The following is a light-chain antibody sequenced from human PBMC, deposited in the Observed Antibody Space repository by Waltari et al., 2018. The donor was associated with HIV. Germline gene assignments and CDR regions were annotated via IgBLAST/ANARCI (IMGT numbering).Light chain of an antibody. CDR1: SSQRGGYNY. CDR2: EFS. J-gene: IGLJ2*01. CDR3: NSYAGSNNLV. Sequence: QSALTQPPSASGSPGQVITIPRTGTSSQRGGYNYVSWYQQHPGKAPKLMIYEFSPRPSGVPDRFSGSKSGNTASLTVSGLQAEDEADYYCNSYAGSNNLVFGGGTKLTVV. V-gene: IGLV2-8*01.